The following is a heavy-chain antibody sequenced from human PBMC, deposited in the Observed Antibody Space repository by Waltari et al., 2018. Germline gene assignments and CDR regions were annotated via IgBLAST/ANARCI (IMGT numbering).Heavy chain of an antibody. CDR2: ISSSSSYI. J-gene: IGHJ3*02. D-gene: IGHD3-10*01. Sequence: EVQLVESGGGLVKPGGSLRLSCAASGFTFGSYSMNWVRQAPGKGLEWVSSISSSSSYIYYADSVKGRFTISRDNAKNSLYLQMNSLRAEDTAVYYCARDTTPMVQGDPNAFDIWGQGTMVTVSS. CDR3: ARDTTPMVQGDPNAFDI. CDR1: GFTFGSYS. V-gene: IGHV3-21*01.